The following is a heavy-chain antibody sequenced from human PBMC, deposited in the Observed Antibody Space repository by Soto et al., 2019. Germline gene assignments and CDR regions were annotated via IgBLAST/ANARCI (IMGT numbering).Heavy chain of an antibody. CDR2: IWYDGSNK. V-gene: IGHV3-33*01. CDR3: AREYYDFWSGYYGPDY. Sequence: GGSLRLSCAASGFTFSRYGVRWVRQAPGKGLEWVAVIWYDGSNKYYADSVKGRFTISRDNSKNTLYLQMNSLRAEDTAVYYCAREYYDFWSGYYGPDYWGQGTLVTVSS. D-gene: IGHD3-3*01. CDR1: GFTFSRYG. J-gene: IGHJ4*02.